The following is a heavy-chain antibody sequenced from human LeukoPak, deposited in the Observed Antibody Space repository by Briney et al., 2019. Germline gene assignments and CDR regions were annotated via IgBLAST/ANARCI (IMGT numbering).Heavy chain of an antibody. V-gene: IGHV4-39*07. CDR2: IYYSGST. J-gene: IGHJ4*02. CDR3: AREAEVRWPFDY. CDR1: GGPISSSSYY. Sequence: SETLSLTCTVSGGPISSSSYYWGWIRQPPGKGLEWIGSIYYSGSTYYNPSLKSRVTISIDTSKNQFSLKLTSVTAADTAVYYCAREAEVRWPFDYWGQGTLVTVSS. D-gene: IGHD2-15*01.